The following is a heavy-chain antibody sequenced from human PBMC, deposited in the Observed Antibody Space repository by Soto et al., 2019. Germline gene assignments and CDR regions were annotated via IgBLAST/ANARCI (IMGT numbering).Heavy chain of an antibody. D-gene: IGHD3-3*02. CDR3: ARLPSRHLVDY. CDR2: MFYGVST. Sequence: SETLSLTCTVSGSSINSSGYYWVWIRHPPGKGLEWIGSMFYGVSTYYNPSLKSRVTVSVDTSKNQFSLNLRSVTAADTAVYYCARLPSRHLVDYWGQGTLVTVSS. J-gene: IGHJ4*02. V-gene: IGHV4-39*01. CDR1: GSSINSSGYY.